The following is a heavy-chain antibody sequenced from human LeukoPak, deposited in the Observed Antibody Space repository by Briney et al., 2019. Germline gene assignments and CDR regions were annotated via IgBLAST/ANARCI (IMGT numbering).Heavy chain of an antibody. J-gene: IGHJ1*01. CDR1: GGTFSSYA. CDR2: IIPIFGTA. V-gene: IGHV1-69*05. Sequence: SVTVSCKASGGTFSSYAISWVRQAPGQGLERMGRIIPIFGTANYAQKFQGRVTITTDESTSTAYMELSSLRSEDTAVYHCARVRIESWEFRDWGQGTLVTVSS. CDR3: ARVRIESWEFRD. D-gene: IGHD1-26*01.